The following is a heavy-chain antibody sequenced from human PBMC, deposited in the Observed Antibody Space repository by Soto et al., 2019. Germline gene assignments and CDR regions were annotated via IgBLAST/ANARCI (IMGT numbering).Heavy chain of an antibody. CDR3: ARGLIVWFGELSRRGGYYYYMDV. V-gene: IGHV4-34*01. D-gene: IGHD3-10*01. Sequence: QVQLQQWGAGLLKPSETLSLTCAVYGGSFSGYQWSWIRQTPGKGLEWIGEINDSGNINYNPSLKSRVNLFVDTDKKQISLKLSSVTAADTAVYYCARGLIVWFGELSRRGGYYYYMDVWGKGTTVTVSS. CDR2: INDSGNI. J-gene: IGHJ6*03. CDR1: GGSFSGYQ.